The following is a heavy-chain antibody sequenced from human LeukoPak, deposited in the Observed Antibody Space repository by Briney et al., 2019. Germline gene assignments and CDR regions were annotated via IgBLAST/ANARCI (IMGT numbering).Heavy chain of an antibody. D-gene: IGHD2-15*01. CDR1: GFTFSSYA. Sequence: GRSLRLSCAASGFTFSSYAMHWVRQAPGKGLEWVAVISYDGSNKYYADSVKGRFTISRDNSKNTLYLQMNSLRAEDTAVYYCAKVSAVVVVAAPSYGMDVWGKGTTVTVSS. J-gene: IGHJ6*04. V-gene: IGHV3-30*04. CDR2: ISYDGSNK. CDR3: AKVSAVVVVAAPSYGMDV.